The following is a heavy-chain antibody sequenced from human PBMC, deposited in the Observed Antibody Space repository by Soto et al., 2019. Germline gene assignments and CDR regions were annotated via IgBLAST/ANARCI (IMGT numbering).Heavy chain of an antibody. D-gene: IGHD2-2*01. Sequence: QVQLVESGGGVVQPGRSLRLSCAASGFTFSSYAMHWVRQAPGKGLEWVAVIAYDGSNKYYADSVKGRFTISRDNSKNTLYLQMNSLRAEDTAVYYCAREGWDIVVVPADRVRYFDYWGQGTLVTVSS. CDR3: AREGWDIVVVPADRVRYFDY. CDR2: IAYDGSNK. J-gene: IGHJ4*02. V-gene: IGHV3-30-3*01. CDR1: GFTFSSYA.